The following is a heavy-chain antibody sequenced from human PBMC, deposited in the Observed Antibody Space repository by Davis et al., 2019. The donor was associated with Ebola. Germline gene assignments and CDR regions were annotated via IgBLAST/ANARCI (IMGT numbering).Heavy chain of an antibody. CDR2: TYYRSKWYN. CDR3: ARYIVVVPAATPDGYYYYYGMDV. D-gene: IGHD2-2*01. CDR1: GDSVSSNSAA. V-gene: IGHV6-1*01. J-gene: IGHJ6*02. Sequence: HSQTLSLTCAISGDSVSSNSAAWNWIRQSPSRGLEWLGRTYYRSKWYNDYAVSVKSRITINPDTSKNQFSLQLNSVTPEDTAVYYCARYIVVVPAATPDGYYYYYGMDVWGQGTTVTVSS.